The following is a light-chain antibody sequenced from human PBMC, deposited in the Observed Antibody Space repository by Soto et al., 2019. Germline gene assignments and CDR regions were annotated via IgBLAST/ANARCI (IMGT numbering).Light chain of an antibody. Sequence: VLTQPPSVSVAPGQTARITCGGNNIGSESVHWYQQRPGQAPVLVVYDDSDRPSGIPERFSGSNSANTATLTISRVEAGDEADYYCQVWYSSTDLYVFGSGTKLTVL. J-gene: IGLJ1*01. CDR2: DDS. V-gene: IGLV3-21*02. CDR3: QVWYSSTDLYV. CDR1: NIGSES.